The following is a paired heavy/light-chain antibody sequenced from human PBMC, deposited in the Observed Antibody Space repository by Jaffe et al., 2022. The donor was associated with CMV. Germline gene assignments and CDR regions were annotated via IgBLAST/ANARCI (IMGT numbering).Heavy chain of an antibody. CDR2: IRGSGGYI. Sequence: EMRLVESGGGLVKPGGSLRLSCAASGFTFSTYTMTWVRQAPGKGLEWVSSIRGSGGYIYYADSVKGRFTISRDNAENSLDLQMNSLRAEDTAVYYCARVHGGSYVDAFDIWGQGTVVTVSS. J-gene: IGHJ3*02. CDR1: GFTFSTYT. D-gene: IGHD1-26*01. V-gene: IGHV3-21*01. CDR3: ARVHGGSYVDAFDI.
Light chain of an antibody. CDR1: QNVGRS. J-gene: IGKJ2*01. CDR3: QHYDNWSYT. Sequence: EIVMTQSPATVSVSPGERATLSCRASQNVGRSLAWYQQKPGQAPRVLIYGAFIRATGIPARFSGSGSGTEFTLTISSLQSEDFAVYYCQHYDNWSYTFGQGTKLEIK. V-gene: IGKV3-15*01. CDR2: GAF.